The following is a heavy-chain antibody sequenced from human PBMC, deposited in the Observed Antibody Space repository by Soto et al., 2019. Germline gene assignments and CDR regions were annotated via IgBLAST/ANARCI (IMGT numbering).Heavy chain of an antibody. CDR3: ARGPHIVVRYVGFDI. CDR2: VYSGGST. D-gene: IGHD3-22*01. CDR1: GFTVSTNY. V-gene: IGHV3-66*01. Sequence: EVQLVESGGGLVQPGGSLRLSCAVSGFTVSTNYMSWIRQAPGKGLEWVSVVYSGGSTYYADSVKGRFTISRDSSKNTLYLQMNSLRAEDTAVYYCARGPHIVVRYVGFDIWGQGTMVTVSS. J-gene: IGHJ3*02.